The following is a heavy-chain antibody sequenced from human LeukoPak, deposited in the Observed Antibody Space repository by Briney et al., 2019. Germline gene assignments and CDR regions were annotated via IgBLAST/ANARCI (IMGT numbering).Heavy chain of an antibody. CDR3: AREMATKSYYFDY. D-gene: IGHD5-24*01. J-gene: IGHJ4*02. Sequence: GGSLRLSCAASGFTFSSYSMNWVRQAPGKGLEWVSSISSNSSYIYYADSVKGRFTISRDNAKNSLYLQMNSLRAEDTAVYYCAREMATKSYYFDYWGQGTLVTVSS. CDR1: GFTFSSYS. V-gene: IGHV3-21*01. CDR2: ISSNSSYI.